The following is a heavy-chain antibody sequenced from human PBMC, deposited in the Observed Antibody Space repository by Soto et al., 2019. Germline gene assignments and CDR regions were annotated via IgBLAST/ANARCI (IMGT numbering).Heavy chain of an antibody. J-gene: IGHJ4*02. Sequence: ETLSLTCTVSGGSISSSSYYWGWIRQPPGKGLEWIGSIYYSGSTYYNPSLKSRVTISVDTSKNQFSLKLSSVTAADTAVYYCARTQYYYGDYQDWGQGTLVTVSS. CDR3: ARTQYYYGDYQD. V-gene: IGHV4-39*01. CDR1: GGSISSSSYY. D-gene: IGHD4-17*01. CDR2: IYYSGST.